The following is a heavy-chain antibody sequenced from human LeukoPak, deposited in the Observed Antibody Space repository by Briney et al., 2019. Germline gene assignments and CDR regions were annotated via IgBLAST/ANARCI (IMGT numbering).Heavy chain of an antibody. CDR1: GFTFSSYA. Sequence: GGSLRLSCAASGFTFSSYAMSWVRQAPGKGLEWVSAISGSGGTTHFADSVKGRFTSSRDNSKNTVHLQMDSLRAEDTAVYYCAKWCEGCRPDFDSWGQGTLVTVSS. V-gene: IGHV3-23*01. CDR2: ISGSGGTT. D-gene: IGHD2-15*01. CDR3: AKWCEGCRPDFDS. J-gene: IGHJ4*02.